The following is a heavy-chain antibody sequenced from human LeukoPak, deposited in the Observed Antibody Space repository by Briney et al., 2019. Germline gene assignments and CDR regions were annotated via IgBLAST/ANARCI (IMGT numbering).Heavy chain of an antibody. CDR2: IYYSGST. J-gene: IGHJ4*02. D-gene: IGHD3-3*01. CDR3: ARHEVYDFWSGYPTSFGY. V-gene: IGHV4-39*01. Sequence: ASETLSLTCTVSGGSISSSSYYWGWIRQPPGKGLEWIRSIYYSGSTYYNPSLKSRVTISVDTSKNQFSLKLSSVTAADTAVCYCARHEVYDFWSGYPTSFGYWGQGTLVTVSS. CDR1: GGSISSSSYY.